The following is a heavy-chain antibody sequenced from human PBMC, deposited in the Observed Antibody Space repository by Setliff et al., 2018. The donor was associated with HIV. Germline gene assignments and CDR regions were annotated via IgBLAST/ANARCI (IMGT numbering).Heavy chain of an antibody. D-gene: IGHD5-18*01. CDR1: GFSFSSYA. V-gene: IGHV3-23*01. Sequence: PGGSLRLSCAVSGFSFSSYAMSWVLQTPEKGLEWVSIITSGGSTYYADSAKGRFIISRDNYQTTLYLQMNSLRADDKAIYYCAKGFRPVDTALVSGPTYWGQGIRVTVSS. J-gene: IGHJ4*02. CDR3: AKGFRPVDTALVSGPTY. CDR2: ITSGGST.